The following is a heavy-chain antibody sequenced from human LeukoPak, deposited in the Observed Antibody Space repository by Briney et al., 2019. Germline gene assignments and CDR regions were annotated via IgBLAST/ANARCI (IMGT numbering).Heavy chain of an antibody. CDR1: GFTFNSYG. D-gene: IGHD3-3*01. Sequence: PGGSLRLSCAASGFTFNSYGMHWVRQAPGKGLEWVAVISQDGSTKHYAESAKGRFTISRGNSKNTVYLHMNSLRGEDTAVYSCAKDLEQKDWVFDYWGQGTLVTVSS. CDR2: ISQDGSTK. J-gene: IGHJ4*02. V-gene: IGHV3-30*18. CDR3: AKDLEQKDWVFDY.